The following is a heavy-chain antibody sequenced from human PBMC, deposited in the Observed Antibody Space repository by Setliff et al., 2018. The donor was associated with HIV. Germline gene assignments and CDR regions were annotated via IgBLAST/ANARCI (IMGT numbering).Heavy chain of an antibody. J-gene: IGHJ6*03. V-gene: IGHV4-4*08. Sequence: SETLSLTCSISGGSISNYYWVWIRQSPGKGLEWIGRIYTTGITNYIPSLKSRVTISLDTSKNQFSLKLTSVTAADTAVYYCARGPRPVDVDYYYMDVWGKGTTVTVSS. CDR3: ARGPRPVDVDYYYMDV. CDR1: GGSISNYY. CDR2: IYTTGIT.